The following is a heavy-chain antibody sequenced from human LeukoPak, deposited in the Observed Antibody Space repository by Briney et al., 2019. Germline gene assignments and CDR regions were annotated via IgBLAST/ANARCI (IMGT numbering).Heavy chain of an antibody. CDR2: IYTSGST. CDR3: ARDRGPDYDFWSGDYNWFDP. Sequence: PSETLSLTCTVSGGSISSYYWSWIRQPAGKGLEWIGRIYTSGSTNYNPSLKSRVTMSVDTSKNQFSLKLSSVTAADTAVYYCARDRGPDYDFWSGDYNWFDPWGQGTLVTVSS. CDR1: GGSISSYY. V-gene: IGHV4-4*07. J-gene: IGHJ5*02. D-gene: IGHD3-3*01.